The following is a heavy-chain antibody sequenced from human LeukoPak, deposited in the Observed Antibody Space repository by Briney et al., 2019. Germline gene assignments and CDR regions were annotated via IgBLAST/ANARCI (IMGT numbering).Heavy chain of an antibody. Sequence: GASVKVSCKASGGTFSSYAISWVRQAPGQGLEWMGRIIPILGIANYAQKFQGRVTITAGKSTSTAYMELSSLRSEDTAVYYCARGRKDGYNYWFDPWGQGTLVTVSS. J-gene: IGHJ5*02. CDR3: ARGRKDGYNYWFDP. CDR2: IIPILGIA. V-gene: IGHV1-69*04. CDR1: GGTFSSYA. D-gene: IGHD5-24*01.